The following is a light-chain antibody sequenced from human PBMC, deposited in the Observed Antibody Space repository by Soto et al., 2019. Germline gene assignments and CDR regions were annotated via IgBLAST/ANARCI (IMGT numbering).Light chain of an antibody. Sequence: ESVLTQSPGTLSLSPGERATLSCRASQSVSSSYLAWYQQKPGQAPRLFIYNASSRATGIPDRFSGGGSGTDFTLTISRLEPEDFAVYYCQHYVSSPSRLTFGGGTKVEIK. CDR2: NAS. CDR3: QHYVSSPSRLT. J-gene: IGKJ4*01. CDR1: QSVSSSY. V-gene: IGKV3-20*01.